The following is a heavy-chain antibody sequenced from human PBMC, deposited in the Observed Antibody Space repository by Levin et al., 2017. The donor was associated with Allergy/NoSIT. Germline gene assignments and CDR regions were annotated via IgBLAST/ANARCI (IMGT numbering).Heavy chain of an antibody. CDR2: FYYSGST. Sequence: SQTLSLTCTVSGGSINSINYYWGWIRQPPGKGLEWIGSFYYSGSTYYNPSLKSRVTISVDTSKNQFSLKLSSLTAADTAVYYCARHGSGSSSSWRHWGQGTLVTVSS. CDR3: ARHGSGSSSSWRH. D-gene: IGHD6-13*01. V-gene: IGHV4-39*01. CDR1: GGSINSINYY. J-gene: IGHJ4*02.